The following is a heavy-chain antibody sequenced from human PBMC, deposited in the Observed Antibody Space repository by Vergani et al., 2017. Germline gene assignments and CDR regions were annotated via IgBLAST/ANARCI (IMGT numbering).Heavy chain of an antibody. CDR2: INHSGST. J-gene: IGHJ4*02. Sequence: QLQLHKSGPGLVKPSETLSLTCAVYGGSFSGYYWSWIRQPPGKGLEWIGEINHSGSTNYNPSLKSRVTISVDTSKNQFSLKLSSVTAADTAVYYCATIGYRRWGYYFDYWGQGILVTVSS. D-gene: IGHD2-2*02. CDR1: GGSFSGYY. CDR3: ATIGYRRWGYYFDY. V-gene: IGHV4-34*01.